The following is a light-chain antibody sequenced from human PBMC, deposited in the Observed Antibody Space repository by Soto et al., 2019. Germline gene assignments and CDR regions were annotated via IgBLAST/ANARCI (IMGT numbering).Light chain of an antibody. CDR1: SSNIGGNS. CDR2: DDN. J-gene: IGLJ1*01. CDR3: GSWDSSLSAYV. Sequence: QSVRTQPPSVSAAPGQKVTISCSGSSSNIGGNSVSLYQQLPGTAPKLLIYDDNKRPSGIPDRFSGSKSGTSATLGITGFQTEDEADYYCGSWDSSLSAYVFGTGTKVTVL. V-gene: IGLV1-51*01.